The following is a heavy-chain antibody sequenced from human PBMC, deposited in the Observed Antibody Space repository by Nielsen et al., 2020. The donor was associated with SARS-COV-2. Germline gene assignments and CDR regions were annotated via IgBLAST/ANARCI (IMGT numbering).Heavy chain of an antibody. V-gene: IGHV3-23*01. D-gene: IGHD3-3*01. CDR3: VRDSSVVIWSGYPVD. Sequence: GGSLRLSCAASGFTFSSYAMSWVRQAPGKGLEWVSTIIGSGGSTYYADSVKGRFTISRDNSKNSLYLQMNSLRVEDTAVYYCVRDSSVVIWSGYPVDWGQGTLVTVSS. J-gene: IGHJ4*02. CDR2: IIGSGGST. CDR1: GFTFSSYA.